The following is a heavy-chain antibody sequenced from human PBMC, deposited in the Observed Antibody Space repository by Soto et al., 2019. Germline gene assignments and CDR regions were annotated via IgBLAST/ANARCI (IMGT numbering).Heavy chain of an antibody. V-gene: IGHV3-23*01. J-gene: IGHJ6*02. Sequence: GGSLRLSCAASGFTFSSYAMSWVRQAPGKGLEWVSAISGSGGSTYYADSVKGRFTISRDNSKNTLYLQMNSLRAEDTAVYYWAKNINLNSYDSRGPRGREAWGQGTTVTFSS. CDR2: ISGSGGST. CDR3: AKNINLNSYDSRGPRGREA. D-gene: IGHD3-22*01. CDR1: GFTFSSYA.